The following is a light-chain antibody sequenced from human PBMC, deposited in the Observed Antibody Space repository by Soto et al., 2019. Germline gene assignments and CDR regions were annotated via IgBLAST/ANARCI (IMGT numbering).Light chain of an antibody. CDR1: QSVTSAY. Sequence: VLTQSPGTLTLSPGARPTLSCSASQSVTSAYLAWYHQKPGQAPRLLIYGASNRATGIPDRFSGSGSGTDFTLTISRLEPEDFAVYYCQQYGTSPQTFGQGTKVDIK. J-gene: IGKJ1*01. CDR2: GAS. CDR3: QQYGTSPQT. V-gene: IGKV3-20*01.